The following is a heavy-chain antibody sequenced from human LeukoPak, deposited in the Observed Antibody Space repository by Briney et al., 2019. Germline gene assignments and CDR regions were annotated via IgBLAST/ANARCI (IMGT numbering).Heavy chain of an antibody. V-gene: IGHV4-59*01. Sequence: SETLSLTCTVSGGSISTYYWSWIRQPPGKGLEWIGAIDYTGSTDYNPPLKSLGTMSIDTSKKRFSLKLNSVTAADTAVYYCARSFFDGSGVDLNFDYWGQGTLVTVSS. CDR2: IDYTGST. J-gene: IGHJ4*02. CDR1: GGSISTYY. CDR3: ARSFFDGSGVDLNFDY. D-gene: IGHD3-22*01.